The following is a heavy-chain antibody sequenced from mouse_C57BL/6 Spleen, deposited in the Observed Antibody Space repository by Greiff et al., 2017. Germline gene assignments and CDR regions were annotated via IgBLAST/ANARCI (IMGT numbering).Heavy chain of an antibody. CDR2: IHPNSGST. V-gene: IGHV1-64*01. CDR3: ARRDYSNPHWYFDV. D-gene: IGHD2-5*01. Sequence: QVHVKQSGAELVKPGASVKLSCKASGYTFTSYWMHWVKQRPGQGLEWIGMIHPNSGSTNYNEKFKSKATLTVDKSSSTAYMQLSSLTSEDSAVYYCARRDYSNPHWYFDVWGTGTTVTVSS. J-gene: IGHJ1*03. CDR1: GYTFTSYW.